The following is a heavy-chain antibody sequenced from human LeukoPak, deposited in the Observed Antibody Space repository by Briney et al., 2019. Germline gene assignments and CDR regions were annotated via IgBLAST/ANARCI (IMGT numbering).Heavy chain of an antibody. CDR3: ARDGGNSWDY. J-gene: IGHJ4*02. V-gene: IGHV3-23*01. Sequence: PGGSLRLSCAASGFTFSVYAISWVRQAPGKGLEWVSAISGSGGNTYYADSVKGRFTTSRDNSKNTLSLQMNSLRAEDTAVYYCARDGGNSWDYWGQGTLVTVSS. CDR1: GFTFSVYA. D-gene: IGHD6-13*01. CDR2: ISGSGGNT.